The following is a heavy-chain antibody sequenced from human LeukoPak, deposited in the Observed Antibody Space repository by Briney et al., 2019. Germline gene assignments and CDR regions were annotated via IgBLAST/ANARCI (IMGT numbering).Heavy chain of an antibody. CDR1: GYTFTSYG. J-gene: IGHJ6*03. CDR3: ARIRYSRPPGYYYMDV. Sequence: GASVKVSCKASGYTFTSYGISWVRQAPGQGLEWMGWISAYNGNTNYAQKLQGRVTMTTDTSTSTAYMELRSLRSDDTAVYYCARIRYSRPPGYYYMDVWGKGTTVTVSS. D-gene: IGHD4-11*01. CDR2: ISAYNGNT. V-gene: IGHV1-18*01.